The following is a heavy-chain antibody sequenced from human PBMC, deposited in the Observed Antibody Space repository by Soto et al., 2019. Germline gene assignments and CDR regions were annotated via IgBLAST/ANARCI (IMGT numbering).Heavy chain of an antibody. Sequence: SVKVSCKASGGTFSSYTISWVRQAPGQGLEWMGRIIPILGIANYAQKFQGRVTITADKSTSTAYMELSSLRSEDTAVYYCARDRYCISTSCNPAPPYYYYYYGMDVWGQGTTVTVSS. J-gene: IGHJ6*02. CDR1: GGTFSSYT. D-gene: IGHD2-2*01. CDR2: IIPILGIA. V-gene: IGHV1-69*04. CDR3: ARDRYCISTSCNPAPPYYYYYYGMDV.